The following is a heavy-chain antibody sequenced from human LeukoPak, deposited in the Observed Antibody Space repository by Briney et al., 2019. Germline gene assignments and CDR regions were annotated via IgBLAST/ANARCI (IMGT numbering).Heavy chain of an antibody. D-gene: IGHD3-16*01. Sequence: GRSLRLSCAASGFTFSSYWMSWVRQAPGKGLEWVAKIKQDGSEKYYVDSVKGRFTISRDNAKNSLYLQMSSLRAEDTAVYYCARPAYTAAYDLWGQGTMVTVSS. CDR3: ARPAYTAAYDL. CDR1: GFTFSSYW. CDR2: IKQDGSEK. V-gene: IGHV3-7*01. J-gene: IGHJ3*01.